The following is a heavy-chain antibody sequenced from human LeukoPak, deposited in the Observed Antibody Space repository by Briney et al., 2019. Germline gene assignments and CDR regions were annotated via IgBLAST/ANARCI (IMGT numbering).Heavy chain of an antibody. CDR3: VRAPCSGGSCYSDFDY. Sequence: ASVKVSCKASGYTFTGYYMHWVRQAPGQGLEWMGWINPNSGGTNYAQKFQGRVTMSRDTSISTAYMELSRLRSDDTAVYYCVRAPCSGGSCYSDFDYWGQGTLVTVSS. CDR2: INPNSGGT. V-gene: IGHV1-2*02. CDR1: GYTFTGYY. J-gene: IGHJ4*02. D-gene: IGHD2-15*01.